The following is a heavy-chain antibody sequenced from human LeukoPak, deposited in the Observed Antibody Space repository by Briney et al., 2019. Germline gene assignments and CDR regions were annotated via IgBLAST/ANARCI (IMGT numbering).Heavy chain of an antibody. CDR1: GFTFSSYG. D-gene: IGHD3-22*01. J-gene: IGHJ3*02. CDR3: AKDPYDSSGYYFPGAFDI. Sequence: GGSLRLSCAASGFTFSSYGMHWVRQAPGKGLEWVAVVSYDGSNKYYADSVKGRFTISRDNSKNTLYLQMNSLRAEDTAVYYCAKDPYDSSGYYFPGAFDIWGQGAMVTVSS. CDR2: VSYDGSNK. V-gene: IGHV3-30*18.